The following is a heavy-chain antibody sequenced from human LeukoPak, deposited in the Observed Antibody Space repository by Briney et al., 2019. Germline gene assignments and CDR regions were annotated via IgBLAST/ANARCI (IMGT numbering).Heavy chain of an antibody. CDR2: ISSSSSYI. Sequence: GGSLRLSCAASGFTFSSYSMNWVRQAPGKGLEWVSSISSSSSYIYYADSVKGRFTISRDNAKNSLYLQMNSLRAEDTAVYYCTTEISKYQGDWFDPWGQGTLVTVSS. D-gene: IGHD2-2*01. V-gene: IGHV3-21*01. CDR1: GFTFSSYS. CDR3: TTEISKYQGDWFDP. J-gene: IGHJ5*02.